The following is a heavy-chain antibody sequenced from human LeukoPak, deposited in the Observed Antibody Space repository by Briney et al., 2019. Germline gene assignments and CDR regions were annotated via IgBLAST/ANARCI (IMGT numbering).Heavy chain of an antibody. CDR1: GYTFTSYY. D-gene: IGHD4-11*01. V-gene: IGHV1-46*01. CDR2: INPSGGST. J-gene: IGHJ5*02. CDR3: ARERTLGYSNYEGYNWFDP. Sequence: ASVKVSCKASGYTFTSYYMHWVRQAPGQGLEWMGIINPSGGSTSYAQKFQGRVTMTRDTSTSTVYMELSSRRSDDTAVYYCARERTLGYSNYEGYNWFDPWGQGTLVTVSS.